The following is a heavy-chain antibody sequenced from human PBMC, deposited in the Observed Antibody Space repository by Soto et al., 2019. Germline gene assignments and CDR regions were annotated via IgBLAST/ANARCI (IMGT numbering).Heavy chain of an antibody. V-gene: IGHV3-33*01. J-gene: IGHJ5*02. CDR2: IWYDGSNK. CDR1: GFTFSSYG. D-gene: IGHD3-9*01. Sequence: QVQLVESGGGVVQPGRSLRLSCAASGFTFSSYGMHWVRQAPGKGLEWVEVIWYDGSNKYYADSVKGRFTSSRDNSKNTLYLQMNSLRAEDTAVYYCAMSVKDILTGDLWCQGTLVTVSS. CDR3: AMSVKDILTGDL.